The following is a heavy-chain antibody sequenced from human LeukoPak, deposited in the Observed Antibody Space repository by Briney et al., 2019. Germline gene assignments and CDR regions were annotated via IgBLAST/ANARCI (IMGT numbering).Heavy chain of an antibody. CDR2: INWNGGST. CDR1: GFTFDDYG. J-gene: IGHJ4*02. V-gene: IGHV3-20*04. Sequence: GGSLRLSCAASGFTFDDYGMSWVRQAPGKGLEWVSGINWNGGSTGYADSVKGRFTISKDNAKNSLFLQMNSLRAEDTALYYCARGGYASSSDYWGQGTLVTVSS. D-gene: IGHD6-6*01. CDR3: ARGGYASSSDY.